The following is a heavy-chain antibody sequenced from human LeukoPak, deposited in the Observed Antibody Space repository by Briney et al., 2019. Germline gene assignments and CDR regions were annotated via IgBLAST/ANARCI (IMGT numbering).Heavy chain of an antibody. CDR1: GFTFSSYA. CDR3: AKDWAGSDRRYYFDY. CDR2: ISGSGGST. V-gene: IGHV3-23*01. Sequence: GSLRLSCAASGFTFSSYAMGWVRQVPGKGLEWVSVISGSGGSTYYADSVKGRFTISRDNSQNTLYLQMNSLRAEDLAVYYCAKDWAGSDRRYYFDYWGQGTLVTVSS. D-gene: IGHD3-22*01. J-gene: IGHJ4*02.